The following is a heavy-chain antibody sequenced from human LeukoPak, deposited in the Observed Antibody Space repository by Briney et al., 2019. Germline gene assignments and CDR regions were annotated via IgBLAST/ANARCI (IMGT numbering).Heavy chain of an antibody. CDR1: GFTFSGYS. Sequence: GGSLILSCAASGFTFSGYSMTWVRQAPGKGPDWVSYISSTSTNIYYADSVKGRFTISRDNAKNSLYLQMNSLRDEDTAVYYCVRESLYVFNIWGQGTMVTVSS. CDR2: ISSTSTNI. J-gene: IGHJ3*02. CDR3: VRESLYVFNI. V-gene: IGHV3-48*02.